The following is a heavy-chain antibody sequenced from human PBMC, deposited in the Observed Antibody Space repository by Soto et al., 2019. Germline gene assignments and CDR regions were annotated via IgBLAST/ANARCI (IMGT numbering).Heavy chain of an antibody. J-gene: IGHJ4*02. CDR3: ARDRGCSGGICYRDLGY. D-gene: IGHD2-15*01. V-gene: IGHV3-48*01. Sequence: GGSLRLSCAASGFTFSSYSMSWVRQAPGKGLEWVSYISSTSNTIYYADSVKGRFTISRDNAKNSLYLHMNSLSAEDTAVYYCARDRGCSGGICYRDLGYWGQGTLVNVSS. CDR1: GFTFSSYS. CDR2: ISSTSNTI.